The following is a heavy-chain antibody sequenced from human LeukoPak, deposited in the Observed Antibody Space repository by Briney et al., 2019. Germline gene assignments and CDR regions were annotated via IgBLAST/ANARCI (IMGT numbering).Heavy chain of an antibody. J-gene: IGHJ1*01. D-gene: IGHD6-13*01. CDR2: IYSGGRT. V-gene: IGHV3-66*01. CDR3: ATVSSSWLGYFQH. Sequence: GGSLRLSCAASGFTVSSNYMTWVRQAPGKGLEWVSVIYSGGRTFDADSVKGRLTISRDNVKNTVFRQMNSLRVEDTAVYYCATVSSSWLGYFQHWGQGTLVTVSS. CDR1: GFTVSSNY.